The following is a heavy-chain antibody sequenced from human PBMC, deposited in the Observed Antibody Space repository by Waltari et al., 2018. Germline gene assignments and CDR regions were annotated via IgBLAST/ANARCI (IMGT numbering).Heavy chain of an antibody. CDR1: GVSITSNRHY. V-gene: IGHV4-39*01. CDR2: MSYSGAT. D-gene: IGHD5-12*01. J-gene: IGHJ3*01. Sequence: QLQLQESGPGLVKPSETLSLTCSVSGVSITSNRHYWGWIRQPPGQGREWIGTMSYSGATYSSPSLQSRVTISRDTSKNQLSLKLGSVTAADTAVYYCATYIGASVGTAAFDVWGQGTMVTVSS. CDR3: ATYIGASVGTAAFDV.